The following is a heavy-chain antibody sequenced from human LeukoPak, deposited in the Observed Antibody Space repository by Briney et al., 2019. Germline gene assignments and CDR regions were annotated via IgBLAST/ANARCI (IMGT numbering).Heavy chain of an antibody. J-gene: IGHJ3*02. V-gene: IGHV4-31*03. CDR1: GGSISSGGYY. CDR3: ARGSRGYCSSTSCLPYAFDI. CDR2: VYHSGST. D-gene: IGHD2-2*01. Sequence: SQTLSLTCTVSGGSISSGGYYWSWIRQHPGKGLDWIGYVYHSGSTYYNPSLKSRVTISVDTSKNQFSLKLSSVTAADTAVYYCARGSRGYCSSTSCLPYAFDIWGQGTVVTVSS.